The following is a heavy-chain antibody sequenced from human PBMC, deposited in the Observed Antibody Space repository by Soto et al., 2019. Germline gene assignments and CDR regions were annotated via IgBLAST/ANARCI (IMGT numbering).Heavy chain of an antibody. V-gene: IGHV3-23*01. D-gene: IGHD6-19*01. CDR3: AKHMGIAVAGPGALYYGMDV. Sequence: EVQLLESGGGLVQPGGSLRLSCAASGFTFSSYAMSWVRQAPGKGLEWVSAISGSGGSTYYADSVKGRFTISRDNSKNTLYLQMNSLRAEDTAVYYCAKHMGIAVAGPGALYYGMDVWGQGTTVTVSS. J-gene: IGHJ6*02. CDR1: GFTFSSYA. CDR2: ISGSGGST.